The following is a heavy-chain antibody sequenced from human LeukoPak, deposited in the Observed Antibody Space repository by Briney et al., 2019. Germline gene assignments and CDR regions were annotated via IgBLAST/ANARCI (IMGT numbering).Heavy chain of an antibody. D-gene: IGHD1-26*01. CDR1: GYTFTGYY. CDR2: INPNSGGT. J-gene: IGHJ5*02. CDR3: ARDNSVGDNAWWFDP. V-gene: IGHV1-2*02. Sequence: ASVKVSCKASGYTFTGYYMHWVRQAPRQGLEWMGWINPNSGGTNYAQKFQGRVTMTRDTSISTAYMELSRLRSDDTAIYYCARDNSVGDNAWWFDPWGQGTLVTVSS.